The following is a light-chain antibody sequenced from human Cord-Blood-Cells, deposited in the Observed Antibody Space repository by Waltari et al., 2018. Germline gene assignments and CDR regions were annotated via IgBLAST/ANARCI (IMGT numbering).Light chain of an antibody. CDR3: QQYDNPLYT. CDR2: DAF. V-gene: IGKV1-33*01. J-gene: IGKJ2*01. Sequence: DIQMTQSPSSLSASVGDRVTITCQASQDISNYLNWYQQKPGKAPKLLIYDAFIFETGVPSRFSGSGSGTDFTFTISSLQPEDIATYYCQQYDNPLYTFGQGTKLEIK. CDR1: QDISNY.